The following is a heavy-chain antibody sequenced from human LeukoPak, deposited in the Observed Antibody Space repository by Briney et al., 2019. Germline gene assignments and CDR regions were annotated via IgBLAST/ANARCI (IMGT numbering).Heavy chain of an antibody. J-gene: IGHJ4*02. V-gene: IGHV4-59*08. D-gene: IGHD3-16*01. Sequence: KPSETLSLTCTVSGGSISSYCWSWIRQPPGKGLEWIGYIYYSGSTNYNPSLKSRVTISVDTSKNQFSLKLSSVTAADTAVYYCARHGGRILGFAYWGQGTLVTVSS. CDR3: ARHGGRILGFAY. CDR1: GGSISSYC. CDR2: IYYSGST.